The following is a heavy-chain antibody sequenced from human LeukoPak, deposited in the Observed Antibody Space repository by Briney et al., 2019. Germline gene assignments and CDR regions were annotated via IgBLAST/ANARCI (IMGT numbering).Heavy chain of an antibody. D-gene: IGHD2/OR15-2a*01. Sequence: SETLSLTCAVYGGSFSAHYWSWIRQTPGKGLGWIGDMNPSVGGNYNPSLRSRVAISLDTSMNQFSLRLDSVTAADTAVYFCARTGDTTFYYHYFDYWSPGALVTVSS. CDR1: GGSFSAHY. V-gene: IGHV4-34*01. J-gene: IGHJ4*02. CDR2: MNPSVGG. CDR3: ARTGDTTFYYHYFDY.